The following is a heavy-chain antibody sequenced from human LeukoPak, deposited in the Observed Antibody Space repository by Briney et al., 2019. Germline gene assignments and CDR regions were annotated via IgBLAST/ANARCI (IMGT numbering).Heavy chain of an antibody. D-gene: IGHD3-10*01. CDR3: ARDQTYSGSGIYTYFDY. J-gene: IGHJ4*02. Sequence: SETLSLTCTVSGGSIYSSNSYWAWIRQSPGQGLEWIGSIFYGGSTFYNPSLKRRATISVDTSKNQFSLNLTSVTAADTAVYYCARDQTYSGSGIYTYFDYWGQGILVTVSS. V-gene: IGHV4-39*07. CDR2: IFYGGST. CDR1: GGSIYSSNSY.